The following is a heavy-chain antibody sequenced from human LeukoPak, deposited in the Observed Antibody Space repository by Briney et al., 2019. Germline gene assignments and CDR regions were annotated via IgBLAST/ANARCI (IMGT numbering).Heavy chain of an antibody. J-gene: IGHJ4*02. Sequence: ASVKVSCKASGGTFSSYAISWVRQAPGQGLEWMGGIIPIFGTANYAQKFQGRVTITTDESTSTAYMELSSLRSEDTAVYYCARDGARSNYGDYVGDYWGQGTLVTVFS. CDR3: ARDGARSNYGDYVGDY. V-gene: IGHV1-69*05. CDR2: IIPIFGTA. D-gene: IGHD4-17*01. CDR1: GGTFSSYA.